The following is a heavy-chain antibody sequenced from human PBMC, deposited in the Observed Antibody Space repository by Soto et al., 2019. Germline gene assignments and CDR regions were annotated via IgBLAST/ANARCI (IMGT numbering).Heavy chain of an antibody. J-gene: IGHJ4*02. Sequence: PLRLSYVAVGLTFKNAWMTWVRQAPGKGLEWVGRIKSKTEGGTTDYAAPVKGRFTLSRDDSKNTLYLQMNSLKTEDSAVYYCTTVTPPGWGQATLVSGSS. CDR1: GLTFKNAW. V-gene: IGHV3-15*01. CDR2: IKSKTEGGTT. CDR3: TTVTPPG.